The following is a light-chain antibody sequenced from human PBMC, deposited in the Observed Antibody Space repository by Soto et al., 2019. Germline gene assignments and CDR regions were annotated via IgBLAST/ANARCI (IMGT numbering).Light chain of an antibody. Sequence: DIPMTQSPSTLSASVGDRVTITCRASQSVSGWLAWYQQKPGKAPNLLIYKASSLESGVPSRFSGSGSGTDFTLTISSLQPEDFATYYCQQSYSTPPTFGQGTKVDIK. V-gene: IGKV1-5*03. CDR2: KAS. CDR1: QSVSGW. CDR3: QQSYSTPPT. J-gene: IGKJ1*01.